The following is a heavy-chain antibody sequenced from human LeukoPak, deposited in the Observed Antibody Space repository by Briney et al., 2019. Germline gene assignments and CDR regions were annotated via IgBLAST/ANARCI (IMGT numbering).Heavy chain of an antibody. CDR2: IYYSGST. CDR3: ARVPDCGGDRACYYYGMDV. V-gene: IGHV4-31*02. J-gene: IGHJ6*02. Sequence: PSETPSPTCTFSGASISSGGYCSSWIRHPPGKGLEWSGYIYYSGSTYYTPSLKSRVTISVDTSKNQFSLKLSSVTAADTAVYYCARVPDCGGDRACYYYGMDVWGQGTTVTVSS. CDR1: GASISSGGYC. D-gene: IGHD2-21*01.